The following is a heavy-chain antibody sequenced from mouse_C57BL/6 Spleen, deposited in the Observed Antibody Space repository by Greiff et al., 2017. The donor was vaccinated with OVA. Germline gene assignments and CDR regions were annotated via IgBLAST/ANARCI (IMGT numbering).Heavy chain of an antibody. CDR2: IDPSDSYT. J-gene: IGHJ1*03. Sequence: VQLQQSGAELVKPGASVKLSCKASGYTFTSYWMQWVKQRPGQGLEWIGEIDPSDSYTNYNQKFKGKATLTVDTSSSTAYMQLSSLTSEDSAVYYCARSGAYGSSYGYFDVWGTGTTVTVSS. CDR3: ARSGAYGSSYGYFDV. CDR1: GYTFTSYW. V-gene: IGHV1-50*01. D-gene: IGHD1-1*01.